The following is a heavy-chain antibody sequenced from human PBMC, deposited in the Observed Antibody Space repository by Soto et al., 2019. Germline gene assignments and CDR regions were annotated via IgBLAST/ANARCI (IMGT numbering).Heavy chain of an antibody. J-gene: IGHJ6*02. Sequence: QVQLQESGPGLVKPSETLSLTCTVSGGSISSYYWSWIRQPPGKGLEWIGYIYYSGSTNYNPSLKSRVTISVDTSKNQFSLKLSSVTAADTAVYYCARDGTGRVGYVMDVWGQGTTVTVSS. CDR1: GGSISSYY. D-gene: IGHD1-26*01. CDR2: IYYSGST. V-gene: IGHV4-59*01. CDR3: ARDGTGRVGYVMDV.